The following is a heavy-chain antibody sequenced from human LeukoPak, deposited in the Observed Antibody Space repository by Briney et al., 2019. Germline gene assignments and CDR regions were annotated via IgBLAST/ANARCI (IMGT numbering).Heavy chain of an antibody. V-gene: IGHV3-23*01. J-gene: IGHJ4*02. CDR1: GFTFSIHA. D-gene: IGHD1-1*01. CDR2: ISRSGDIT. CDR3: ATEEVHNDY. Sequence: GGSLRLSCAACGFTFSIHAMICVRQAPGKGLEWVSAISRSGDITYYADSVKGRFTISRDISKNTLYLQMNSLRAEDTAIYYCATEEVHNDYWGKGTLVTVSS.